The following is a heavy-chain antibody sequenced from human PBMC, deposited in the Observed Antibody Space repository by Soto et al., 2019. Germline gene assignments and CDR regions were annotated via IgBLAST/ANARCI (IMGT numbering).Heavy chain of an antibody. CDR1: GFTFSSFA. Sequence: QVQLVESGGGVVHPGTSLRLSCVTSGFTFSSFAMDWVRQAPGKGLEWVAAISFDGRDISYRESVKGRFIISRDKFKNTVYLQMNSLRPEDTAVYYCAKESLDYFDSGRFYVPAFDHWGQGTLVTVSS. CDR3: AKESLDYFDSGRFYVPAFDH. V-gene: IGHV3-30*18. CDR2: ISFDGRDI. D-gene: IGHD3-10*01. J-gene: IGHJ4*02.